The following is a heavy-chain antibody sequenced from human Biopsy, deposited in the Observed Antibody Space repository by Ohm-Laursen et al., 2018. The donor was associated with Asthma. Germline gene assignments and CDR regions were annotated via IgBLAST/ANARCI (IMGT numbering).Heavy chain of an antibody. V-gene: IGHV4-39*02. D-gene: IGHD6-6*01. CDR1: GDAMSTSGSY. CDR3: ARAVSSSSYWYFDL. Sequence: GTLSLTCIVSGDAMSTSGSYWGWIRQSPGKGLEWIGSIYCSGRTYYNPSLESRVTISADTSKNHFSLKVTSMTAADTAVYYCARAVSSSSYWYFDLWGRGDLVTVSS. CDR2: IYCSGRT. J-gene: IGHJ2*01.